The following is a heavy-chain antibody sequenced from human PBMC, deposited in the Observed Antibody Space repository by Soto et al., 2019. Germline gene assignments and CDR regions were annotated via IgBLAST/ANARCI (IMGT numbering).Heavy chain of an antibody. CDR1: GFTFSSYS. CDR2: ISSSSSYI. CDR3: AKHLSGSDLFDN. Sequence: GGSLRLSCAASGFTFSSYSMNWVRQAPGKGLEWVSSISSSSSYIYYADSVKGRFTISRDNAKDSLYLQMNSLRAEDTALYFCAKHLSGSDLFDNCGQGTQVTVSS. D-gene: IGHD1-26*01. J-gene: IGHJ4*02. V-gene: IGHV3-21*04.